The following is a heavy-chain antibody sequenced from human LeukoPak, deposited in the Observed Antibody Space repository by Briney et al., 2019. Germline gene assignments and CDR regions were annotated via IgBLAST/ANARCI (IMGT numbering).Heavy chain of an antibody. CDR1: GFTFSSYW. Sequence: PGGSLRLSCAASGFTFSSYWMSWVRQAPGKGLEWVANIKQDGSEKYYVDSVKGRFTISRDNAKNSLYLQMNSLRAEDTAVYYCAYGSGSYLISDYYYMDVWGKGTTVTVSS. D-gene: IGHD3-10*01. CDR2: IKQDGSEK. CDR3: AYGSGSYLISDYYYMDV. V-gene: IGHV3-7*01. J-gene: IGHJ6*03.